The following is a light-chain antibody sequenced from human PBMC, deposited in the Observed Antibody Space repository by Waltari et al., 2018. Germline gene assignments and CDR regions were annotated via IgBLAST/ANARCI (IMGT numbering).Light chain of an antibody. CDR2: KDS. J-gene: IGLJ2*01. CDR3: QSADSSGSVV. V-gene: IGLV3-25*03. Sequence: SFELTQPPSLSVSPGQTARITCSGAALSKQYAHWHQQRPGLAPVLVIYKDSGRPSGIPERFSGSSSGTTVTLTISGVQAEDEADYYCQSADSSGSVVFGGGTKLTVL. CDR1: ALSKQY.